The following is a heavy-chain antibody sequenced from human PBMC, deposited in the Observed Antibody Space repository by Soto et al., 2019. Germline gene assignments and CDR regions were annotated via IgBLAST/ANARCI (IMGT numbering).Heavy chain of an antibody. D-gene: IGHD1-26*01. V-gene: IGHV3-23*01. J-gene: IGHJ6*02. CDR1: GFTSGT. CDR2: ISASSGKI. Sequence: EVLLLESGGGLVQPGGSLRLSCAASGFTSGTTWVRQTPGGGLEWVSGISASSGKIFYAESVRGRFTISKDNSKNTLYLQMDSLRDDDTAIYFCTQWDGYADVWGQGTTVIVSS. CDR3: TQWDGYADV.